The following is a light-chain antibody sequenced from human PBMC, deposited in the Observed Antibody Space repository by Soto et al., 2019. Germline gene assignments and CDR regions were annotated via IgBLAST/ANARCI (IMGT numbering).Light chain of an antibody. J-gene: IGKJ1*01. V-gene: IGKV1-27*01. CDR3: QKYDTAPQT. Sequence: DIQMTQSPSSLSASVGDTVTITCRASQGIIDYLAWYQQRPGRVPRLLIYAASTLYTGVPSRFSGSGAGTDFTLTISSLQPEDVATYYCQKYDTAPQTFGPGTKVEIK. CDR2: AAS. CDR1: QGIIDY.